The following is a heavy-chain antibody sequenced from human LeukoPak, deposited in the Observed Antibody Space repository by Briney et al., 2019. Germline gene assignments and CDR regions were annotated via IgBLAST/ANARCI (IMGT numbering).Heavy chain of an antibody. CDR2: MNPNSGNT. CDR3: ARGRRLRLGELSF. V-gene: IGHV1-8*01. Sequence: ASVKVSCKASGYTFTSYDINWVRQATGQGLEWIGWMNPNSGNTGYAQKFHGRVTMTRNTSISTAYMEISSLRSEDTAVYYCARGRRLRLGELSFWGQGTLVTVSS. CDR1: GYTFTSYD. J-gene: IGHJ4*02. D-gene: IGHD3-16*02.